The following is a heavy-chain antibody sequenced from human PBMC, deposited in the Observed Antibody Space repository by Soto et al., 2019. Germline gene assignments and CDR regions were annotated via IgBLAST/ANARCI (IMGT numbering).Heavy chain of an antibody. V-gene: IGHV1-8*01. J-gene: IGHJ4*02. CDR3: ARAIRHPLLSDY. CDR1: GYTFTNYD. D-gene: IGHD2-15*01. CDR2: MNPESTNT. Sequence: QVQLVQSGAEVKQPGASVKVSCRTSGYTFTNYDISWVRQATGQGLEWMGWMNPESTNTGYAQKFQGRVTMTRDTSITTPYMELNSLASEDTAVYYCARAIRHPLLSDYWGQGTLVTVSS.